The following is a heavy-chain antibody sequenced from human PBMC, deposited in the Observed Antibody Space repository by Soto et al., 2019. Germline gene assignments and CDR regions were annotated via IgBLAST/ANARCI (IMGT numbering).Heavy chain of an antibody. D-gene: IGHD3-16*01. CDR1: GGSFSGYY. Sequence: TLSLTCAVYGGSFSGYYWSWIRQPPGKGLEWIGEINHSGSTNYNPSLKSRVTISVDTSKNQFSLKLSSVTAADTAVYYCARTLTRRGPYPFDICGQGTMVP. CDR3: ARTLTRRGPYPFDI. V-gene: IGHV4-34*01. J-gene: IGHJ3*02. CDR2: INHSGST.